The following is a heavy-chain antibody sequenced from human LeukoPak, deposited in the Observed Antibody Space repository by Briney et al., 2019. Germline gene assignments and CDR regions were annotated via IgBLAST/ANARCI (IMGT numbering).Heavy chain of an antibody. CDR1: GFTFSDHY. V-gene: IGHV3-11*01. D-gene: IGHD1-26*01. Sequence: GGSLRLSCAASGFTFSDHYMSWIRQAPGKGLEWVSYISSSGSTIYYADSVKGRFTISRDNAKNSLYLQMNSLRAEDTAVFYCAREANSGSHFDYWGQGTLVTVSS. CDR2: ISSSGSTI. CDR3: AREANSGSHFDY. J-gene: IGHJ4*02.